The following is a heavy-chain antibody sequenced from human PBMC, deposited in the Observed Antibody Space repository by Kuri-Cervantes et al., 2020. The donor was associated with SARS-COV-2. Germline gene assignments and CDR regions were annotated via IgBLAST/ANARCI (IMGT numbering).Heavy chain of an antibody. CDR3: AREGLGTIFGVETYDY. J-gene: IGHJ4*02. CDR2: ISYDGSNK. D-gene: IGHD3-3*01. CDR1: GFTFSSYA. Sequence: GGSLRLSCAASGFTFSSYAMHWVRQAPGKGLEWVAVISYDGSNKYYADSVKGRFTTSRDNSKNTLYLQMNSLRAEDTAVYYCAREGLGTIFGVETYDYWGQGTLVTVSS. V-gene: IGHV3-30-3*01.